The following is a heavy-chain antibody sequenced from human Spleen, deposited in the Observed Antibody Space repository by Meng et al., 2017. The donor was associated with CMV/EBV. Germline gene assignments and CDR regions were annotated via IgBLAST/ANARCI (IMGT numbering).Heavy chain of an antibody. CDR3: ARAPLRFLEWLFDY. Sequence: GGSLLSCAASGFTFSDYYMSWIRQAPGKGLEWVSYISSSGSTIYYADSVKGRFTISRDNAKNSLYLQMNSQRAEDTAVYYCARAPLRFLEWLFDYWGQGTLVTVSS. CDR1: GFTFSDYY. J-gene: IGHJ4*02. V-gene: IGHV3-11*01. CDR2: ISSSGSTI. D-gene: IGHD3-3*01.